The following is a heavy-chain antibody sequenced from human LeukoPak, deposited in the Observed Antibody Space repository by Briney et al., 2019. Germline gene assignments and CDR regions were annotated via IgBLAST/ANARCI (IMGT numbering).Heavy chain of an antibody. CDR1: GFTFSSYS. J-gene: IGHJ4*02. D-gene: IGHD3-10*01. Sequence: GGSLRLSCAASGFTFSSYSMNWVRQAPGKGLEWVSSISSSSSYIYYADSVKCRFTISRDNAKNSLYLQMNSLRAEDTAVYYCARDTDDGSGSYSRSWGQGYLVTVSS. CDR3: ARDTDDGSGSYSRS. CDR2: ISSSSSYI. V-gene: IGHV3-21*01.